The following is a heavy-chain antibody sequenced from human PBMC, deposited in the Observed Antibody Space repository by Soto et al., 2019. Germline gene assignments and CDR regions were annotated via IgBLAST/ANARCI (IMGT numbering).Heavy chain of an antibody. D-gene: IGHD3-3*01. V-gene: IGHV1-18*04. J-gene: IGHJ4*02. CDR1: GYSFNDYG. Sequence: QVQLVQSGPEVKKPGASVKISCKTSGYSFNDYGVTWVRQAPGQGLQWMGWISGKTGATNFAQELQGRVTMTTDTSTKTVYLEMRSLKSDDTAVYYCARAKRITGDFDSWGQGTLVAVSS. CDR3: ARAKRITGDFDS. CDR2: ISGKTGAT.